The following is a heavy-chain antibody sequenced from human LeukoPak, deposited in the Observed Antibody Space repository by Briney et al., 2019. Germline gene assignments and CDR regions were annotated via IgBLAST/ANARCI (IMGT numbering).Heavy chain of an antibody. J-gene: IGHJ4*02. CDR1: GFTFSSYS. Sequence: GGSLGLSCAASGFTFSSYSMNWVRQAPGKGLEWVSSISSSSSYIYYADSVKGRFTISRDNAKNSLYLQMNSLRTEDTAVYYCARVGPSNIVVVVALDYWGPGTLVTVSS. D-gene: IGHD2-15*01. V-gene: IGHV3-21*01. CDR2: ISSSSSYI. CDR3: ARVGPSNIVVVVALDY.